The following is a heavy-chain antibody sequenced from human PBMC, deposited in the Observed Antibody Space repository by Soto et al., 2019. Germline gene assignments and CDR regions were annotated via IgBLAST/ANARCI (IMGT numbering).Heavy chain of an antibody. CDR2: IIPIFGTA. J-gene: IGHJ4*02. V-gene: IGHV1-69*13. CDR3: ARVRGPLWFGESPFGY. Sequence: GTSVKLSCKASGGTFSSYAISWVRQAPGQGLEWMGGIIPIFGTANYAQKFQGRVTITADESASTAYMELSSLRSEDTAVYYCARVRGPLWFGESPFGYWGQGTLVTVSS. D-gene: IGHD3-10*01. CDR1: GGTFSSYA.